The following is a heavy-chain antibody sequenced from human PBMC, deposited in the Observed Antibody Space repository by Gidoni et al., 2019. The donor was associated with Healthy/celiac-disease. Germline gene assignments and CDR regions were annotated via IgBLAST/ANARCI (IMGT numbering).Heavy chain of an antibody. Sequence: QVPLQESGPGLVKTSETVSLICTVSVGTLSSGGYYWIWSRQHPGKGLEWIGYIYYSGINYDNPSLKSRVTISVDTAKNHFSLKVSSVTAADTAVYFCARESGIALAGPDYWGQGTLVTVSS. V-gene: IGHV4-31*03. J-gene: IGHJ4*02. D-gene: IGHD6-19*01. CDR2: IYYSGIN. CDR3: ARESGIALAGPDY. CDR1: VGTLSSGGYY.